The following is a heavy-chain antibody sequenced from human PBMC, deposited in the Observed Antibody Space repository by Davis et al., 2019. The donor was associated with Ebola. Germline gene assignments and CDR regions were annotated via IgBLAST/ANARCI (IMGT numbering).Heavy chain of an antibody. CDR1: GLTFSSDW. J-gene: IGHJ4*02. CDR3: ARGWLRSKFDY. V-gene: IGHV3-74*01. D-gene: IGHD5-12*01. Sequence: PGGSLRLSCAASGLTFSSDWMHWVRQAPGKGLVWVSRINSDGSSTSYADSVKGRFTISRDNAKSTLYLELNSLRVEDTAVYYCARGWLRSKFDYWGRGTLVTVSS. CDR2: INSDGSST.